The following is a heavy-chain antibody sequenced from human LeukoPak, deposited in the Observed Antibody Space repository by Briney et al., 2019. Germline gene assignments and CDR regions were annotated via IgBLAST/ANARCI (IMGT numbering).Heavy chain of an antibody. V-gene: IGHV4-4*02. CDR2: IYHSGST. J-gene: IGHJ4*02. D-gene: IGHD1-26*01. CDR3: ARDWEEGATTGFDY. CDR1: GGSISSSNW. Sequence: SETLSLTCAVSGGSISSSNWWSWVRQPPGKGLEWIGEIYHSGSTSYNPSLKSRVTISLDKSKNQFSLKLSSVTAADTAVYYCARDWEEGATTGFDYWGQGTLVTVSS.